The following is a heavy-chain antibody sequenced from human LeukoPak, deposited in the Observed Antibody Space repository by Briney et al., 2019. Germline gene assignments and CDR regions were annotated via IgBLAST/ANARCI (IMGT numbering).Heavy chain of an antibody. V-gene: IGHV1-18*01. J-gene: IGHJ4*02. CDR3: ARAVEAYFGPKGYFDS. Sequence: GASVKVSCKAVDYTFTSYAINWVRQAPGQGLEWMGCISAYTGNTHYAQKFQGRVTMTTDTSTTTAYLEVRSLRSDDTAIYFCARAVEAYFGPKGYFDSWAQGTLVTVSS. CDR1: DYTFTSYA. D-gene: IGHD2/OR15-2a*01. CDR2: ISAYTGNT.